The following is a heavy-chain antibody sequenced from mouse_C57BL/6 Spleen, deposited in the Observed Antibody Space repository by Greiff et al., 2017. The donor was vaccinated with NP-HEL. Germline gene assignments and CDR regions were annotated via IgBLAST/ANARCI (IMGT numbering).Heavy chain of an antibody. J-gene: IGHJ4*01. Sequence: QVQLQQPGAELVKPGASVKMSCKASGYTFTSYWITWVKQRPGQGLEWIGDIYPGSGSTNYNEKFKSKATLTVDTSSSTAYMQLSSLTSEDSAFYYCARQGYGSSTYAMDYWGQGTSVTVSS. CDR1: GYTFTSYW. CDR2: IYPGSGST. D-gene: IGHD1-1*01. V-gene: IGHV1-55*01. CDR3: ARQGYGSSTYAMDY.